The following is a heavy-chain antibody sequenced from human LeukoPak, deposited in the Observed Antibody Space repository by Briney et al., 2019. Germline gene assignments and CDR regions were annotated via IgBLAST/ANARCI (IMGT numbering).Heavy chain of an antibody. D-gene: IGHD3-10*01. Sequence: PGGSLRLSCAASGFTFSSYAMSWVRQAPGKGLEWVAVISYDGSNKYYADSVKGRFTISRDNSKNTLYLQMNSLRAEDTAVYYCAKDPTGWFGELLFDYWGQGTLVTVSS. CDR2: ISYDGSNK. CDR3: AKDPTGWFGELLFDY. CDR1: GFTFSSYA. J-gene: IGHJ4*02. V-gene: IGHV3-30*18.